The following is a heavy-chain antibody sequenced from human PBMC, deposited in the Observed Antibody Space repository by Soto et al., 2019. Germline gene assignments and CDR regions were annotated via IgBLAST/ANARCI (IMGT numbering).Heavy chain of an antibody. Sequence: QVQLQESGPGLVKPSETLSLTCTVSGGSISSYYWSWIRQPPGKGLEWIGYIYYSGSTNYNPSLKRRVTIAVDTSKNQFSLKLSSVTAADTAVYYCARGRDDYGDARYWYFGLWGRGTLVTVSS. CDR1: GGSISSYY. CDR2: IYYSGST. J-gene: IGHJ2*01. D-gene: IGHD4-17*01. CDR3: ARGRDDYGDARYWYFGL. V-gene: IGHV4-59*01.